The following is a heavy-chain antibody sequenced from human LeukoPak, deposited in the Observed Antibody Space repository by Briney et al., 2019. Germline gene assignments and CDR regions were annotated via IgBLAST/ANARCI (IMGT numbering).Heavy chain of an antibody. CDR2: VSSYNGKT. J-gene: IGHJ4*02. CDR1: GYTFTTSF. V-gene: IGHV1-18*01. CDR3: ARGGTFYPSIDY. D-gene: IGHD1-26*01. Sequence: ASLKVSSKTSGYTFTTSFINSVRPAPGQGVERMGWVSSYNGKTSYAQRFQGRVTMTTDSSTSTAYMDLASLRSDDTAVYYCARGGTFYPSIDYWGQGTLVTVSS.